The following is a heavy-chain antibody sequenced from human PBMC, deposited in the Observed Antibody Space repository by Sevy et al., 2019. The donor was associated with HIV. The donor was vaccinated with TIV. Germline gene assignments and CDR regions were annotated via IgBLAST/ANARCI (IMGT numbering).Heavy chain of an antibody. J-gene: IGHJ4*02. D-gene: IGHD3-22*01. Sequence: GGSLRLSCAVSGFTFNNAWMNWVRQTPGTGLQWVGLIKSKIDGETTDYAAPVKGRFTMSRDDSKNTLFLQMNSLKIEDTAVYYCATAPGYYDSAPFDYWGPGTLVTVSS. CDR1: GFTFNNAW. CDR3: ATAPGYYDSAPFDY. CDR2: IKSKIDGETT. V-gene: IGHV3-15*01.